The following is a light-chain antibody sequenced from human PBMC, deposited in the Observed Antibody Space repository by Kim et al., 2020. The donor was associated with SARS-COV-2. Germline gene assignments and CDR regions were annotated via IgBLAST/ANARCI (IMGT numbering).Light chain of an antibody. CDR1: QGINNY. CDR2: AAS. V-gene: IGKV1-27*01. CDR3: QKYDSAPWT. Sequence: DIQMTQSPSSLSASVGARITITCRASQGINNYLAWYQQKPGKPPKLLIYAASALQSGVPSRFSGSGSGTDFTLTVTSLQPEDVATYYCQKYDSAPWTFGQGTKVDIK. J-gene: IGKJ1*01.